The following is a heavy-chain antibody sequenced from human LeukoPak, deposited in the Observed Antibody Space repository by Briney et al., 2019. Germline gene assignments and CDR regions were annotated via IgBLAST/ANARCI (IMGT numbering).Heavy chain of an antibody. CDR2: IYPRDGST. J-gene: IGHJ4*02. CDR3: ARDHEGFDY. CDR1: GYTFTSNY. Sequence: ASVKVSCKASGYTFTSNYIHWVRQAPGQGLEWMGMIYPRDGSTSYAQKFQGRVTVTRDTSTSTKHMELSGLRSEDTAVYYCARDHEGFDYWGQGTLVTVSS. V-gene: IGHV1-46*01.